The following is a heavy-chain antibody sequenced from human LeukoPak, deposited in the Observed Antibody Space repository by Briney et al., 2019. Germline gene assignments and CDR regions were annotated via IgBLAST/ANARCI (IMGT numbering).Heavy chain of an antibody. CDR2: ISSSSSYI. CDR3: ARVGPGNYYDSSCFYYGFDY. Sequence: KPGGSLRLSCAASGFTFSSYSMNWVRQAPGKGLEWVSSISSSSSYIYYADSVKGRFTISRDNAKNSLYLQMNSLRAEDTAVYYCARVGPGNYYDSSCFYYGFDYWGQGTLVTVSS. J-gene: IGHJ4*02. V-gene: IGHV3-21*01. CDR1: GFTFSSYS. D-gene: IGHD3-22*01.